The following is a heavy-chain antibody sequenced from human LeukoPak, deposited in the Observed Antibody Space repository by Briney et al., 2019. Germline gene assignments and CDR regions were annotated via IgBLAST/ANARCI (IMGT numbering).Heavy chain of an antibody. CDR3: ARGDPDYGDYYFDY. J-gene: IGHJ4*02. Sequence: SETLSLTCTVSGGSISRYYWSWIRQPPGKGLEWIGYIYYSGSTNYNPSLKSRVTISVDTSKNQFSLKLSSVTAADTAVYYCARGDPDYGDYYFDYWGQGTLVTVSS. CDR2: IYYSGST. CDR1: GGSISRYY. V-gene: IGHV4-59*01. D-gene: IGHD4-17*01.